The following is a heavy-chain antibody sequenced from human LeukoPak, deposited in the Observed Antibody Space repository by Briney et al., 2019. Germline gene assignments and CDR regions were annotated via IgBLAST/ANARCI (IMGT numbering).Heavy chain of an antibody. D-gene: IGHD6-6*01. Sequence: SETLSLTCTVSGVSINGYYWSWIRQPPGKGLEWIGYIYHSGSTNYNPSLQSRVTISVDTSKNQFSLNLNSVTAADTAVYYCARGGAARLHFQNWGQGTLVTVSS. CDR1: GVSINGYY. J-gene: IGHJ1*01. CDR3: ARGGAARLHFQN. V-gene: IGHV4-59*01. CDR2: IYHSGST.